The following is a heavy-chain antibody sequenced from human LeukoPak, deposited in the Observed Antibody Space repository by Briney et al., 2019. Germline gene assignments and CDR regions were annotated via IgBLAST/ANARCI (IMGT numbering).Heavy chain of an antibody. V-gene: IGHV3-23*01. CDR3: AKGAYDYIEMGYFDY. D-gene: IGHD5-12*01. Sequence: PGGSLRLSCSASGFTFSNFAMSWVRQAPGKGLEWVSAIGYSGDTYYADSAKGRFTISRDNSKNRLYLQMNSLRAEDTALYYCAKGAYDYIEMGYFDYWGQGTLVTVSS. CDR1: GFTFSNFA. J-gene: IGHJ4*02. CDR2: IGYSGDT.